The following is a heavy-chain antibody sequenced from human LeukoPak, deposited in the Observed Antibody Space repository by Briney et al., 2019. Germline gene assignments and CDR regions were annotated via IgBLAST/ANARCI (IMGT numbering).Heavy chain of an antibody. CDR1: GGSISSHY. J-gene: IGHJ6*03. CDR2: IYYSGSP. D-gene: IGHD6-13*01. V-gene: IGHV4-59*11. Sequence: SETLSLTCTVSGGSISSHYWSWIRQPPGKGLEWIGYIYYSGSPNYNPSLKSRVTISVDTSKNQFSLKLSSVTAADTAVYYCARLAAAGDYYYYMDVWGKGTTVTVSS. CDR3: ARLAAAGDYYYYMDV.